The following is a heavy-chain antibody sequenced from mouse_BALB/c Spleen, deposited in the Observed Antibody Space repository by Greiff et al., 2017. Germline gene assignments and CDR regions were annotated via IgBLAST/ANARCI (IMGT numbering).Heavy chain of an antibody. CDR2: IWAGGST. D-gene: IGHD2-12*01. Sequence: VQLVESGPGLVAPSQSLSITCTVSGFSLTSYGVHWVRQPPGKGLEWLGVIWAGGSTNYNSALMSRLSISKDNSKSQVFLKMNSLQTDDTAMYYCAREFYDVGYYYAMDYWGQGTSVTVSS. CDR3: AREFYDVGYYYAMDY. J-gene: IGHJ4*01. CDR1: GFSLTSYG. V-gene: IGHV2-9*02.